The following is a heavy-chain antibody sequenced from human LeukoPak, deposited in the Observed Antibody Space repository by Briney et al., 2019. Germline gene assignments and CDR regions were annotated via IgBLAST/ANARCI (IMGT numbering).Heavy chain of an antibody. CDR2: ISYDGSNK. D-gene: IGHD1-26*01. Sequence: GRSLRLSCAASGFTFSSYAIHWVRQAPGKGLEWVALISYDGSNKYYADSVKGRFTISRDNSKNTLYLQMNSLRAEDTTMYYCARGGPLSYSGSLYGAFDIWGRGTMVTVSS. J-gene: IGHJ3*02. V-gene: IGHV3-30-3*01. CDR1: GFTFSSYA. CDR3: ARGGPLSYSGSLYGAFDI.